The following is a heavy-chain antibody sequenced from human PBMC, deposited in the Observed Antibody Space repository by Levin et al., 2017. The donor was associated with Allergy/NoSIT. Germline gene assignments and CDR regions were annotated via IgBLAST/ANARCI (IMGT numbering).Heavy chain of an antibody. V-gene: IGHV3-48*03. J-gene: IGHJ4*02. D-gene: IGHD3-3*01. Sequence: LSLTCAASGFTFSSYEMNWVRQAPGKGLEWVSYISSSGSTIYYADSVKGRFTISSDNAKNSLYLQMNSLRAEDTAIYYCARQLGNFWSGYNYFDYWGQGTLVTVSS. CDR1: GFTFSSYE. CDR2: ISSSGSTI. CDR3: ARQLGNFWSGYNYFDY.